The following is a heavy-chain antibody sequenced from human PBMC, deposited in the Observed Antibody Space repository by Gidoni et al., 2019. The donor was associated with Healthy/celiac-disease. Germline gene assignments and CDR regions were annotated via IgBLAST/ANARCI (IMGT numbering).Heavy chain of an antibody. J-gene: IGHJ6*02. CDR3: TTFYYYGSGKVYYGMDV. D-gene: IGHD3-10*01. V-gene: IGHV3-15*01. Sequence: EVQLVASGGGLVKPGGYLRISCAAPGFTFRTDWMRWVRQAPGKGLEWVGRIKSKTDGGTTDYAAPVKGRFTISRDDSKNTLYQQMNSLKTEDTAVYYCTTFYYYGSGKVYYGMDVWGQGTTVTVSS. CDR2: IKSKTDGGTT. CDR1: GFTFRTDW.